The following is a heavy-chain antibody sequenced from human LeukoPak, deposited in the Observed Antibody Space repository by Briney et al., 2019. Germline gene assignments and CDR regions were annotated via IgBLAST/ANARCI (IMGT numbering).Heavy chain of an antibody. Sequence: PGGSLRLSCAASGFTFSSYSMNRVRQAPGKGLEWVSSISSSSSYIYYADSVKGRFTISRDNAKNSLYLQMNSLRAEDTAVYYCARERAARGYADYWGQGTLVTVSS. CDR3: ARERAARGYADY. J-gene: IGHJ4*02. V-gene: IGHV3-21*01. D-gene: IGHD5-12*01. CDR2: ISSSSSYI. CDR1: GFTFSSYS.